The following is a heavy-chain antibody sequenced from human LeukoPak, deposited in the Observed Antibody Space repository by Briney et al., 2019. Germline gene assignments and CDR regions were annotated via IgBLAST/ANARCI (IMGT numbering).Heavy chain of an antibody. J-gene: IGHJ4*02. D-gene: IGHD3-22*01. CDR2: IYYSGST. CDR3: AREVLNDSSGYYYGPKYYFDY. V-gene: IGHV4-39*07. CDR1: GDSITSSYYY. Sequence: SETLSLTCTVSGDSITSSYYYWGWIRQPPGKGLEWIATIYYSGSTHYNPSLKSRVTISVDTSKNQFSLKLSSVTAADTAVYYCAREVLNDSSGYYYGPKYYFDYWGQGTLVTVSS.